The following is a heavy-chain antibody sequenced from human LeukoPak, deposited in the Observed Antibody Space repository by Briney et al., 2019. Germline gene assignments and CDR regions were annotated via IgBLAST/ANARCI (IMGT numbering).Heavy chain of an antibody. CDR2: IIPILGIA. V-gene: IGHV1-69*04. CDR1: GGTFSSYA. J-gene: IGHJ4*02. CDR3: ARDPKLTGDLY. D-gene: IGHD7-27*01. Sequence: ASVKVSCKASGGTFSSYAISWVRQAPEQGLEWMGRIIPILGIANYAQKFQGRVTITADKSTSTAYMELSSLRSEDTAVYYCARDPKLTGDLYWGQGTLVTVSS.